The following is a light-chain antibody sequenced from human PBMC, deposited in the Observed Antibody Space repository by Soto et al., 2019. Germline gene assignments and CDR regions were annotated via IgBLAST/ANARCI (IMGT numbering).Light chain of an antibody. CDR1: QSISSW. J-gene: IGKJ2*01. V-gene: IGKV1-5*03. CDR2: KES. Sequence: DIQMTQSPFTLSASVGDRVTITCRASQSISSWLAWYQQKPGKAPKLLIYKESSLESGAPSTFSGSGSGTEFTLTISSLQPDDFATYYCQQYHSSPYTFGQGTKLEIK. CDR3: QQYHSSPYT.